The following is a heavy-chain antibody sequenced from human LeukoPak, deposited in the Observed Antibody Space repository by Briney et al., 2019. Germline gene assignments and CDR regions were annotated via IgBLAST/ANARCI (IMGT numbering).Heavy chain of an antibody. Sequence: GGSLRLSCAASGFAFSTYWMHWVRQAPGKGLVWVSRINSDESSTTYADSVKGRFTISRDNAKNTLYLQMNSLRAEDTAVYYCAKSRRAYCSGGSCFGLWDYWGQGTLVTVSS. J-gene: IGHJ4*02. CDR2: INSDESST. CDR1: GFAFSTYW. CDR3: AKSRRAYCSGGSCFGLWDY. D-gene: IGHD2-15*01. V-gene: IGHV3-74*01.